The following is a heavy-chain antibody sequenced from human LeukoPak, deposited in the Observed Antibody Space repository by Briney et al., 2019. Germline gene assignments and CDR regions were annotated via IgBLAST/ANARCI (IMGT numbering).Heavy chain of an antibody. D-gene: IGHD6-6*01. J-gene: IGHJ4*02. CDR3: AREVWQLGAGHY. V-gene: IGHV1-18*01. Sequence: ASVKVSCKASGYTFTSYGISWVRQAPGQGLEWMGWISAYNGNTNYAQKLHGRVTMTTDTSTSQAYMDLGRLTADDTAGYYCAREVWQLGAGHYWGQGTLVTVSS. CDR1: GYTFTSYG. CDR2: ISAYNGNT.